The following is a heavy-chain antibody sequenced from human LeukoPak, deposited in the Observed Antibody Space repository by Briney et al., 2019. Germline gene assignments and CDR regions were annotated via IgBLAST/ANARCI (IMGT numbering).Heavy chain of an antibody. D-gene: IGHD6-19*01. Sequence: GASVKASCKASGYTFTSYAMNWVRQAPGQGLEWMGWINTNTGNPTYAQGFTGRFVFSLDTSVCTAYLQISSLKAEDTAVYYCARGSLEAGTSLSYYYYGMDVWGQGTTVTVSS. CDR1: GYTFTSYA. CDR3: ARGSLEAGTSLSYYYYGMDV. CDR2: INTNTGNP. J-gene: IGHJ6*02. V-gene: IGHV7-4-1*02.